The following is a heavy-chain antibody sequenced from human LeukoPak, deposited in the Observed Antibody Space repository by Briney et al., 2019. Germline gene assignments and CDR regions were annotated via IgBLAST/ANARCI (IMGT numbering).Heavy chain of an antibody. V-gene: IGHV3-30*18. CDR1: GFTFSSYG. Sequence: GGSLRLSCAASGFTFSSYGMDWVRQAPGKGLEWMAFISFDGSNKYYADSVKGRFTISRDNSKNTVYLQMNSLRAEDTAVYYCAKDFSCYSPDYWGQGTLVTVSS. D-gene: IGHD2-15*01. CDR3: AKDFSCYSPDY. CDR2: ISFDGSNK. J-gene: IGHJ4*02.